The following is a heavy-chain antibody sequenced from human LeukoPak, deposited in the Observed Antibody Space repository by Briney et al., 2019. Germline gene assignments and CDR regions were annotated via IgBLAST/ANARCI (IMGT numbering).Heavy chain of an antibody. CDR3: AKISGSYPIDY. CDR2: IYSDNT. D-gene: IGHD1-26*01. V-gene: IGHV3-66*03. Sequence: WGSLSLSCTVSGFTVSSNSMSWVRQAPGKGLEWVSFIYSDNTHYSDSVKGRFTISRDNSKNTLYLQMNSLRAEDTAVYYCAKISGSYPIDYWGQGTLVIVSS. J-gene: IGHJ4*02. CDR1: GFTVSSNS.